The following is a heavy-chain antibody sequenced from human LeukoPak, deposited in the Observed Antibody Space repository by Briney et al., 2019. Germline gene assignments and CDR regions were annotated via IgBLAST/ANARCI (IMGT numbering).Heavy chain of an antibody. J-gene: IGHJ3*02. Sequence: PGGSLRLSCAASGFSFNDYGMSWVRQAPGKGLEWVSGIDWNGGSTGYADSVKGRFTISRDNAKNSLYLQMNSLRAEDTALYYCARWASVAVAGMSCAFDIWGQGTMVTLSS. D-gene: IGHD6-19*01. CDR3: ARWASVAVAGMSCAFDI. CDR2: IDWNGGST. CDR1: GFSFNDYG. V-gene: IGHV3-20*04.